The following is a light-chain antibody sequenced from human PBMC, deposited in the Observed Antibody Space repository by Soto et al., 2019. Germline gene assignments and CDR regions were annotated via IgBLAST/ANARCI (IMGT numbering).Light chain of an antibody. Sequence: QSVLTQPPSVSGAPGQRVTISCTGGSSNIGAGYDVHWYQHLPGTAPKLLIYDNTNRPSGVPDRFSGSKSGTSASLAITGLQAEDEADYFCQSYGSSLSVVFGGGTKLTVL. CDR2: DNT. V-gene: IGLV1-40*01. CDR1: SSNIGAGYD. J-gene: IGLJ2*01. CDR3: QSYGSSLSVV.